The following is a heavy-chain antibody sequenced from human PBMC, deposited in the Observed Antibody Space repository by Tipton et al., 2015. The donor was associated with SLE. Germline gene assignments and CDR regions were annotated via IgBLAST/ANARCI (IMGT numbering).Heavy chain of an antibody. J-gene: IGHJ3*02. V-gene: IGHV4-4*07. CDR3: AREGEAFDI. CDR2: VSSSGRT. CDR1: GGSINNYY. Sequence: TLSLTCSVSGGSINNYYWGWIRQPAGGGLEWIGSVSSSGRTNYNPSLKSRVTISVYTSNNQFSLKLSAVTAADTAVYYCAREGEAFDIWGQGTMVTVTS.